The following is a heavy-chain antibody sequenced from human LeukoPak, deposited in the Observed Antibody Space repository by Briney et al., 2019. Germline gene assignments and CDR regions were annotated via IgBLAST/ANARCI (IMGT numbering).Heavy chain of an antibody. CDR3: ARDPAGGYFDY. D-gene: IGHD2-2*01. V-gene: IGHV3-23*01. J-gene: IGHJ4*02. Sequence: GGSLRLSCAASGFMFRNHGMNWVRQAPGMGLEWVSSIGSSGDITYYADSVKGRFTISRDNSKNTLYLQMNSLRAEDTAVYYCARDPAGGYFDYWGQGTLVTVSS. CDR1: GFMFRNHG. CDR2: IGSSGDIT.